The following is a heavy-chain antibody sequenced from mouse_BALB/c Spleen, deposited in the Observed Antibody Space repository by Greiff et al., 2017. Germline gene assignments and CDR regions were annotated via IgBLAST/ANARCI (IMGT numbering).Heavy chain of an antibody. Sequence: ESGPELVKPGASVKMSCKASGYTFTSYVMHWVKQKPGQGLEWIGYINPYNDGTKYNEKFKGKATLTSDKSSSTAYMELSSLTSEDSAVYYCARRGNGNYGWYFDVWGAGTTVTVSS. CDR3: ARRGNGNYGWYFDV. J-gene: IGHJ1*01. V-gene: IGHV1-14*01. CDR1: GYTFTSYV. D-gene: IGHD2-1*01. CDR2: INPYNDGT.